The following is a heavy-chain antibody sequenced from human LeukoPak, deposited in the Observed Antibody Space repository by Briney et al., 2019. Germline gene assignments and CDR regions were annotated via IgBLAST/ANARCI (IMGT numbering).Heavy chain of an antibody. CDR1: GYTFTSYG. CDR3: ARAGEWELQTGFDY. J-gene: IGHJ4*02. CDR2: ISAYNGNT. Sequence: ASVTVSCKASGYTFTSYGISWVRQAPGQGLEWMGWISAYNGNTNYAQKLQGRVTMTTDTSTSTAYMELRSLRSDDTAVYYCARAGEWELQTGFDYWGQGTLVTVSS. D-gene: IGHD1-26*01. V-gene: IGHV1-18*01.